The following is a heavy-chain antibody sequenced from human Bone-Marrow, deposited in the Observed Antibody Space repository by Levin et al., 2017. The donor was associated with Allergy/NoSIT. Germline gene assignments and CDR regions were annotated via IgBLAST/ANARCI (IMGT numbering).Heavy chain of an antibody. CDR1: FSSFLPSPFF. V-gene: IGHV4-39*01. CDR2: IFYTGTT. CDR3: ARLRVGGAIDY. J-gene: IGHJ4*02. Sequence: SQTLSLPFPFSFSSFLPSPFFFFFLLPPPGKALEWIGYIFYTGTTYYNPSLKSRLTISVDTSKNQFSLKLKSVPAADTAVYYCARLRVGGAIDYWGQGTLVTVSS. D-gene: IGHD3-10*01.